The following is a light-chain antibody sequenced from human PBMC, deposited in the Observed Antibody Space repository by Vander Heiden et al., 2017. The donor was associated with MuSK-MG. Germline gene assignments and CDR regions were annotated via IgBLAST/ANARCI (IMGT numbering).Light chain of an antibody. J-gene: IGKJ5*01. V-gene: IGKV1-13*02. CDR2: DAS. CDR1: QDISSA. CDR3: QQVNSYHT. Sequence: AIQLTQSPSSLSASVGDRVTITCRASQDISSALAWYQQKPGKPPKVLIYDASRWERGVPSRFSGSGSGTDFTLTISSLQSEDFATYYGQQVNSYHTFGQGTRLEI.